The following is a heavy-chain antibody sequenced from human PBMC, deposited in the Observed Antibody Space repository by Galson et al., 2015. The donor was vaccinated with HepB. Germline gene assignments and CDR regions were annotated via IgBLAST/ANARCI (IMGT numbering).Heavy chain of an antibody. CDR3: ATLKLTYYYDSSGGTYYFDY. V-gene: IGHV1-24*01. CDR1: GYTLTELS. Sequence: SVKVSCKVSGYTLTELSVHWVRQAPGKGLEWMGGFDPEDGETIYAQKFQGRVTMTEDTSTDTAYMELSSLRSEDTAVYYCATLKLTYYYDSSGGTYYFDYWGQGTLVTVSS. J-gene: IGHJ4*02. D-gene: IGHD3-22*01. CDR2: FDPEDGET.